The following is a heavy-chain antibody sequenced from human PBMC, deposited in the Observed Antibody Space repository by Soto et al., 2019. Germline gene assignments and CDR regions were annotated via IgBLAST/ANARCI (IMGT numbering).Heavy chain of an antibody. Sequence: PGESLKISCKGSGYSFTSYWISWVRQMPGKGLEWMGRIDPSDSYTNYSPSFQGHVTISADKSISTAYLQWSSLKASDTAIYYFTKETASSVFYSRGQGTAVTVSS. J-gene: IGHJ5*01. CDR2: IDPSDSYT. CDR3: TKETASSVFYS. V-gene: IGHV5-10-1*01. D-gene: IGHD2-21*02. CDR1: GYSFTSYW.